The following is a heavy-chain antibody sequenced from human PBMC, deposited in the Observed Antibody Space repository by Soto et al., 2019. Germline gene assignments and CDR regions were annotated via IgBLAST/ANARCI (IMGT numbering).Heavy chain of an antibody. J-gene: IGHJ6*02. Sequence: QVQLLQSGAEVKKPGSSVRVSCEASGGTFRTYAISWVRQAPGQGLEWMGEIIPIFGTVNYAQKFQGRVTITADESTTTVYMDLRILRSEDTAVYYCAKGAVAGTPTSYYYYGMDVWGQGTTVTVSS. CDR3: AKGAVAGTPTSYYYYGMDV. CDR2: IIPIFGTV. V-gene: IGHV1-69*12. CDR1: GGTFRTYA. D-gene: IGHD6-19*01.